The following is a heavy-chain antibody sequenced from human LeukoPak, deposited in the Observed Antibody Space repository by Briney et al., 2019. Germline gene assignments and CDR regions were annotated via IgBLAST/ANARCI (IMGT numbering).Heavy chain of an antibody. Sequence: ASVKVSCKASGYTFTSYYMHWVRHAPGQGLEWMGIINPSGGSTSHAQKFQGRVTMTRDTSTSTVYMELSSLRSEDTAVYYCASGDYYDSGGYYGNEYFQHWGQGTLVTVSS. D-gene: IGHD3-22*01. CDR2: INPSGGST. V-gene: IGHV1-46*01. CDR1: GYTFTSYY. J-gene: IGHJ1*01. CDR3: ASGDYYDSGGYYGNEYFQH.